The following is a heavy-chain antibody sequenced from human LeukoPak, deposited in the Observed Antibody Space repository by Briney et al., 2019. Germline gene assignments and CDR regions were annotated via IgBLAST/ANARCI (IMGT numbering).Heavy chain of an antibody. CDR3: AREDEYLGSFDY. CDR1: GGSISSGGYY. CDR2: IYHSGST. D-gene: IGHD2-2*01. V-gene: IGHV4-30-2*01. Sequence: SETLSLTCTVSGGSISSGGYYWSWIRQPPGKGLEWIGYIYHSGSTYYNPSLKSRVTISVDRSKNQFSLKLSSVTAADTAVYYCAREDEYLGSFDYWGQGTLVTVSS. J-gene: IGHJ4*02.